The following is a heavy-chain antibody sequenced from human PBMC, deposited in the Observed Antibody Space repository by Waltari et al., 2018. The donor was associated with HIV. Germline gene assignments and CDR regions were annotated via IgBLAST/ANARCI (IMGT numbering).Heavy chain of an antibody. J-gene: IGHJ4*02. CDR2: IYSGGRT. V-gene: IGHV4-4*07. CDR3: ARAGNIVGAQLDS. CDR1: GGSISSHY. D-gene: IGHD1-26*01. Sequence: QVQLQESGPGLVKPSETLSLTCTVSGGSISSHYWNWIRQPAGKGLEWIGRIYSGGRTDYNPSLKSRVTMSLDTSKTQFSLRLRSVTAADTAVYYCARAGNIVGAQLDSWGQGTLVTVSS.